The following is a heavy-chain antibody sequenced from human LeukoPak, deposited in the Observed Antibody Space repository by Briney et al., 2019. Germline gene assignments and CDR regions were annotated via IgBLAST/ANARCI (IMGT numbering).Heavy chain of an antibody. Sequence: PSETLSLTYSVSGGSIRSYFWNWIRQPAGKGLEWIGRIDTTGSTNYNPSLKSRVTMSVDTSKNQFSLKLTSVTAADTAVYYCARAVTNTANFEFWGQGTLVTVSS. CDR3: ARAVTNTANFEF. CDR2: IDTTGST. CDR1: GGSIRSYF. J-gene: IGHJ4*02. V-gene: IGHV4-4*07. D-gene: IGHD4-17*01.